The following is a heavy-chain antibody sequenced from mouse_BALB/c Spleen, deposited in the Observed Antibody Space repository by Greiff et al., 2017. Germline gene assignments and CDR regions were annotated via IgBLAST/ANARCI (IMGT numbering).Heavy chain of an antibody. CDR3: ARRDYYGSKGAMDY. J-gene: IGHJ4*01. Sequence: VQLQQSGPELVKPGASVRISCKASGYTFTSYYIHWVKQRPGQGLEWIGWIYPGNVNTKYNEKFKGKATLTADKSSSTAYMQLSSLTSEDSAVYFCARRDYYGSKGAMDYWGQGTSVTVSS. V-gene: IGHV1S56*01. CDR2: IYPGNVNT. D-gene: IGHD1-1*01. CDR1: GYTFTSYY.